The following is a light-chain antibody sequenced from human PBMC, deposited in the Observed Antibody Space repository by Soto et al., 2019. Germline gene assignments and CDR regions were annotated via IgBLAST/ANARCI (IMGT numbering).Light chain of an antibody. J-gene: IGLJ3*02. V-gene: IGLV2-14*01. CDR3: SSYTGSNNFLL. CDR1: SSDVGGYNY. CDR2: EVT. Sequence: QSVLTQPASVSGSPGQSITISCSGSSSDVGGYNYVSWYQQHPGKAPKVLIFEVTNRPSGVSDRFSGSKSGNTASLTISGLQAEDEADYYCSSYTGSNNFLLFGGGTKLTVL.